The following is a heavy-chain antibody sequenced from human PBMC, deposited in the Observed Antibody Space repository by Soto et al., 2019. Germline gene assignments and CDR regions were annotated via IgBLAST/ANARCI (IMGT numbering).Heavy chain of an antibody. CDR3: ASFRDIVVVPDATPPYHGMDV. CDR2: IIPIFGTA. Sequence: SVKVSCKASGGTFSSYAISWVRQAPGQGLEWMGGIIPIFGTANYAQKFQGRVTITADESTSTAYMELSSLRSEDTAVYYCASFRDIVVVPDATPPYHGMDVWGQGTKVTVSS. CDR1: GGTFSSYA. D-gene: IGHD2-2*01. V-gene: IGHV1-69*13. J-gene: IGHJ6*02.